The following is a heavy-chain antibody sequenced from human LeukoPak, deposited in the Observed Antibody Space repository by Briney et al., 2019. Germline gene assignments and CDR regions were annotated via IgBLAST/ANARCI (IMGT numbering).Heavy chain of an antibody. CDR1: GFTFSSYG. Sequence: GGSLRLSCAASGFTFSSYGMHWVRQAPGKGLEWVAVTWYDGRNNYYAASVKGRFTISRDDSKTTVYLLMNSLRAEDTAVYYCATSGSVEMATDFDYWGQGTLVTVSS. V-gene: IGHV3-33*01. D-gene: IGHD5-24*01. CDR2: TWYDGRNN. CDR3: ATSGSVEMATDFDY. J-gene: IGHJ4*02.